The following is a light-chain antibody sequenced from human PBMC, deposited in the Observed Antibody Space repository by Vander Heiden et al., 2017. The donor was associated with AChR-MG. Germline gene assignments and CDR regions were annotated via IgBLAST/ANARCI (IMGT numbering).Light chain of an antibody. CDR1: QSISSY. CDR2: AAS. J-gene: IGKJ1*01. Sequence: DIQMTQSPSSLSASVGDRVTITCRASQSISSYLNWYQQKPGKAPKLLIYAASSLQSGVPSRFSGSGSGTDFTLTSSSLPPEDFATYYCQQSYSSWTFGQGTKVEIK. CDR3: QQSYSSWT. V-gene: IGKV1-39*01.